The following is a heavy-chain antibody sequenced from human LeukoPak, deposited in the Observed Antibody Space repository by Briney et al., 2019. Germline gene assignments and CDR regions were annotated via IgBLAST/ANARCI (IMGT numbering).Heavy chain of an antibody. J-gene: IGHJ4*02. D-gene: IGHD5-24*01. Sequence: SVKVSCKASGGTFSSYAISWVRQAPGQGLEWMGGIIPIFGTANYAQKFQGRVTITTDESTSTANLQWSSLRSEDTAVYYCARGGGEMASRFDYWGQGTLVTVSS. CDR3: ARGGGEMASRFDY. CDR1: GGTFSSYA. V-gene: IGHV1-69*05. CDR2: IIPIFGTA.